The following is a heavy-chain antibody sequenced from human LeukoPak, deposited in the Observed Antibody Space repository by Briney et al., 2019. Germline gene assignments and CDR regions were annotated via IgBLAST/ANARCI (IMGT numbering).Heavy chain of an antibody. D-gene: IGHD4-17*01. CDR1: GFTFSSYA. CDR3: VRGDYGDYTLFDY. Sequence: GGSLRLSCAASGFTFSSYAMHWVRQAPGKGLEWVAVISYDGSNKYYADSVKGRFTISRDNSKNTLYLQMNSLRAEDTAVYYCVRGDYGDYTLFDYWGQGTLVTVSS. CDR2: ISYDGSNK. J-gene: IGHJ4*02. V-gene: IGHV3-30*01.